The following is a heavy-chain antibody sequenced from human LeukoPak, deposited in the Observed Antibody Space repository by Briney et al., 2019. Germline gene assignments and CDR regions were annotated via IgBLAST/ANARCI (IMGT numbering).Heavy chain of an antibody. D-gene: IGHD2-15*01. CDR1: GGTFSSYA. CDR2: IIPIFGTA. V-gene: IGHV1-69*13. Sequence: ASVKVSCKASGGTFSSYAISWGRQAPGQGLEWMGGIIPIFGTANYAQKFQGRVTITADESTSTAYMELSSLRSEDTAVYYCARDLDCSGGSCYPYYYYGMDVWGQGITVTVSS. CDR3: ARDLDCSGGSCYPYYYYGMDV. J-gene: IGHJ6*02.